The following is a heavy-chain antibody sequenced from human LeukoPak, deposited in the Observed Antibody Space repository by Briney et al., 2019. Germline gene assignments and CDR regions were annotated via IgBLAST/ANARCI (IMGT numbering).Heavy chain of an antibody. J-gene: IGHJ4*02. CDR1: GLSFSTYW. V-gene: IGHV3-7*01. CDR3: ATDSFSSSTF. CDR2: INQDGSAK. Sequence: GGSLRLSCAASGLSFSTYWMSWVRQAPGKGLEWVANINQDGSAKYYVDSVKGRFTISRDNAKNSLYLQMNSLRVEDTAFYYCATDSFSSSTFWGQGTLVTVSS.